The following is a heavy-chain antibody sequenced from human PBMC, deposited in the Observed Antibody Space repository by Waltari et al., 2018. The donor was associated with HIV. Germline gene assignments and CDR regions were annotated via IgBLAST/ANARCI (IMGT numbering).Heavy chain of an antibody. CDR3: ARGYYYDSSGPDAFDI. CDR2: ISSSSSYI. CDR1: GFTFSGYS. Sequence: EVHLVDSGGGLVKPGGSLRLSCAASGFTFSGYSMNWVRQAPGKGLEWVSSISSSSSYIYYADSVKGRFTISRDNAKNSLYLQMNSLRADDTAVYYCARGYYYDSSGPDAFDIWGQGTMVTVSS. V-gene: IGHV3-21*01. D-gene: IGHD3-22*01. J-gene: IGHJ3*02.